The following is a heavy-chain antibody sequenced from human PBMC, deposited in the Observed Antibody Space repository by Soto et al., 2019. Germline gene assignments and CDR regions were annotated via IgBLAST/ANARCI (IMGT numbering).Heavy chain of an antibody. CDR1: SGSISTSGYY. CDR3: SRDVDFGEEDV. Sequence: PSETLSLTCSVSSGSISTSGYYWGWIRQPPGTGLEWIGGISYSGSTYYNPSLKSRLTISVDTSKNQFSLTVTSVTAADTAVYYCSRDVDFGEEDVWGQGTTVTVSS. D-gene: IGHD4-17*01. J-gene: IGHJ6*02. V-gene: IGHV4-39*07. CDR2: ISYSGST.